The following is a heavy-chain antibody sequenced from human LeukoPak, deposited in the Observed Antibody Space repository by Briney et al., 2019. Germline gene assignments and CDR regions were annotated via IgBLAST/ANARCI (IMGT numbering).Heavy chain of an antibody. CDR3: ARGLWFGEGWFDP. Sequence: ASVKVSCKASGYTFTGYYMHWVRQAPGQGLEWMGWINPNSGGTNYAQKFQGRVTMTRDTSISTAYMELSRLRSDDTAVYYCARGLWFGEGWFDPWGQGTLVTVSS. CDR2: INPNSGGT. V-gene: IGHV1-2*02. J-gene: IGHJ5*02. CDR1: GYTFTGYY. D-gene: IGHD3-10*01.